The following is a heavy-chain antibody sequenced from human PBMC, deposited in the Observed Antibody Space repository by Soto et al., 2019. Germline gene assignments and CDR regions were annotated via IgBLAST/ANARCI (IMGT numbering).Heavy chain of an antibody. J-gene: IGHJ5*02. CDR2: IYYSGST. CDR1: GGSISSGGYY. Sequence: PSETLSLTCTVSGGSISSGGYYWSWIRQHPGKGLEWIGYIYYSGSTYYNPSLKSRVTISVDTSKNQFSLKLSSVTAADTAVYYCARDPGYCSGGSCYRWFDPWGQGTLVTVSS. D-gene: IGHD2-15*01. CDR3: ARDPGYCSGGSCYRWFDP. V-gene: IGHV4-31*03.